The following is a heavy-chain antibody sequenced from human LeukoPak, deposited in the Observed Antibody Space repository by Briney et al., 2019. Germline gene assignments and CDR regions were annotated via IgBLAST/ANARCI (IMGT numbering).Heavy chain of an antibody. V-gene: IGHV3-33*01. Sequence: GGSLRLSCAASGFTFSSYGMHWVRQAPGKGLEWVAVIWYDGSNKYYVDSVKGRFTISRDNSKNTLYLQMNSLRAEDTAVYYCARDRSRNWFHPWGQGTLVTVSS. J-gene: IGHJ5*02. D-gene: IGHD3-10*01. CDR3: ARDRSRNWFHP. CDR2: IWYDGSNK. CDR1: GFTFSSYG.